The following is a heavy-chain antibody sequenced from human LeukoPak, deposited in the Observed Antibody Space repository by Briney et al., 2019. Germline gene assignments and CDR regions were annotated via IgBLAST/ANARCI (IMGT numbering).Heavy chain of an antibody. J-gene: IGHJ4*02. CDR2: IYHSGST. CDR3: ARVSGDGSYFDY. Sequence: PSQTLSLTCAVSGGSISSGGYSWSWIRQPPGKGLEWIGYIYHSGSTYYNPSLKSRVTISVDRSKNQFSLKLSSVTAADTAVYHCARVSGDGSYFDYWGQGTLVTVSS. V-gene: IGHV4-30-2*01. D-gene: IGHD4-17*01. CDR1: GGSISSGGYS.